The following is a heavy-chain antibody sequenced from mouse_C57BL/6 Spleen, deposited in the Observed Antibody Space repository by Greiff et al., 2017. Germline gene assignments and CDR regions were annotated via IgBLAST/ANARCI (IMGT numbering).Heavy chain of an antibody. D-gene: IGHD6-1*01. Sequence: EVHLVESGGGLVQPGGSLKLSRAASGFTFSDYYMYWVRQTPEQRLEWVAYIRNGGGSTYYPDTVKGRFTISRDNAKNTLYLQMSRLKSEDTAMYYCARQCLPSYAMDYWGQGTSVTVSS. CDR1: GFTFSDYY. CDR3: ARQCLPSYAMDY. CDR2: IRNGGGST. J-gene: IGHJ4*01. V-gene: IGHV5-12*01.